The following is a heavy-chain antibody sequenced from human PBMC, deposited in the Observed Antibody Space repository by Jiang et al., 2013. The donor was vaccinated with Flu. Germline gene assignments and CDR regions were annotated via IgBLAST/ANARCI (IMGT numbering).Heavy chain of an antibody. J-gene: IGHJ4*02. D-gene: IGHD2-15*01. Sequence: ETLSLTCAVYGGSFSGYYWSWIRQPPGKGLEWIGEINHSGSTNYNPSLKSRVTISVDTSKNQFSLKLSSVTAADTAVYYCARGSDKFVVVVAATLKTGDYYFDYWGQGTLVTVSS. CDR2: INHSGST. CDR3: ARGSDKFVVVVAATLKTGDYYFDY. CDR1: GGSFSGYY. V-gene: IGHV4-34*01.